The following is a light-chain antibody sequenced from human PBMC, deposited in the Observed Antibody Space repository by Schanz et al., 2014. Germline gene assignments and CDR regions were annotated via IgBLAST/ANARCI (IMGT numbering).Light chain of an antibody. CDR2: DVT. V-gene: IGLV2-11*01. Sequence: QSALTQPRSVSGSPGQSVTISCTGTSRDVGGYNYVSWYQQHPGKAPKLMIYDVTKRPSGVPDRFSGSKSGNTASLTVSGLQAEDEADYYCSSYAGSTNYVVFGGGTKVTVL. CDR3: SSYAGSTNYVV. CDR1: SRDVGGYNY. J-gene: IGLJ2*01.